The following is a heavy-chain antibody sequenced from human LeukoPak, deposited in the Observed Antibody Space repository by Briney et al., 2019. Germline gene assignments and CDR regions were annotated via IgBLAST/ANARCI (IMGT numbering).Heavy chain of an antibody. V-gene: IGHV4-31*03. CDR2: IYHSGST. D-gene: IGHD3-16*02. CDR3: ARRIDPDAFDI. CDR1: GGSISSGGYY. Sequence: TPSETLSLTCTVSGGSISSGGYYWSWIRQHPGKGLEWIGYIYHSGSTYYNPSLKSRVTISVDRSKNQFSLKLSSVTAADTAVYYCARRIDPDAFDIWGQGTMVTVSS. J-gene: IGHJ3*02.